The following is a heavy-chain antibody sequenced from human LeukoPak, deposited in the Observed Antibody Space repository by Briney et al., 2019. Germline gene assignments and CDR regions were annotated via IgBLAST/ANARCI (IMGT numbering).Heavy chain of an antibody. D-gene: IGHD7-27*01. CDR2: IIANVGTP. Sequence: SVKVSCKASGGSFSSNTLSWVRQAPGQGLEWMGGIIANVGTPSYAQKFQGRVTVTADESTSTIYLVVDSLRSDDTAVDYCARLVNWGPLGDYWGQGTLVTVSS. CDR3: ARLVNWGPLGDY. CDR1: GGSFSSNT. J-gene: IGHJ4*02. V-gene: IGHV1-69*01.